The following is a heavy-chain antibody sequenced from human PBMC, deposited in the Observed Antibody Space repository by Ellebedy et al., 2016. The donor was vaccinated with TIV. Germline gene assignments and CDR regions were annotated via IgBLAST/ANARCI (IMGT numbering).Heavy chain of an antibody. CDR2: INSDGSTT. J-gene: IGHJ4*02. V-gene: IGHV3-74*01. Sequence: GGPLRLSXAASGSTFSNFWMHWVRQAPGKGLVWVSRINSDGSTTTYADSVRGRFTNSRDNARNTLYLQMNSLRVEDTAVYYCARGDGSSGWYFDYWGPGTLVTVSS. CDR3: ARGDGSSGWYFDY. CDR1: GSTFSNFW. D-gene: IGHD6-19*01.